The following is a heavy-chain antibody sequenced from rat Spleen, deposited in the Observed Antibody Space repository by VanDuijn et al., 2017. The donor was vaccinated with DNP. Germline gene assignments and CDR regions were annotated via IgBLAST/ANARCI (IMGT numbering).Heavy chain of an antibody. CDR3: TRLAPGAY. Sequence: QVQLKESGPGLVQPSQTLSLTCTVSGFSLTSYGVSWVRQPPGKGLEWIAAISSGGSTYYNSALKSRLSISRDTSKSQVFLKMNSLQTEDTAIYFCTRLAPGAYWGQGTLVTVSS. D-gene: IGHD1-4*01. CDR2: ISSGGST. V-gene: IGHV2S12*01. CDR1: GFSLTSYG. J-gene: IGHJ3*01.